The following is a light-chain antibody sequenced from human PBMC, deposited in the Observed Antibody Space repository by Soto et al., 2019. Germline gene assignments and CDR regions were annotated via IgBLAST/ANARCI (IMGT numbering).Light chain of an antibody. CDR2: KAP. Sequence: DIQMTQSPSTLSASVGDRVTITCRASQTISSWLAWYQQKPGKAPKLLIYKAPTLKSGVPSRFSGSGSGTEFTLTIISLQADDFATDYCQQHNSFSITFGQGTRLEIK. V-gene: IGKV1-5*03. CDR1: QTISSW. CDR3: QQHNSFSIT. J-gene: IGKJ5*01.